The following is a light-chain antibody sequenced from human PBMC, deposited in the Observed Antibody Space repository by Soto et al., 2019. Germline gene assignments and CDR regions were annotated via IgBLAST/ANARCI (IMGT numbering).Light chain of an antibody. J-gene: IGKJ4*01. CDR1: QGISAW. Sequence: DIQMTQSPSSVSASVGDRVTITCRASQGISAWLGWYQQKPGKAPTLLIYGTSSLQDGVPPRFSGGGSGTEFTLANSSRQCEEFGAYYCKHASISQVTFGGETRVEIK. CDR2: GTS. CDR3: KHASISQVT. V-gene: IGKV1-12*01.